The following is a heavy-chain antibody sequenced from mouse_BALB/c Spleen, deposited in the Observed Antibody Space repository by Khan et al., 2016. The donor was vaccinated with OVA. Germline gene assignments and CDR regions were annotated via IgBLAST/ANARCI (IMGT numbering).Heavy chain of an antibody. CDR1: GFTFSTYG. D-gene: IGHD1-1*01. CDR2: VSTGGSYT. J-gene: IGHJ3*01. Sequence: EVELVESGGDLVKPGGSLKLSCAASGFTFSTYGMSWVRQAPDKRLEWVATVSTGGSYTYYPDSVKGRFTISRDNAKNTLYLQMSGLRSEDTAMFYCTRLAYYYDSEGFAYWGQGTLGTVSA. CDR3: TRLAYYYDSEGFAY. V-gene: IGHV5-6*01.